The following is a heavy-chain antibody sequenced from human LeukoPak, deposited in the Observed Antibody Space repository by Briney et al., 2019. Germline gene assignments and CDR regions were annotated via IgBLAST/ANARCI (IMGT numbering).Heavy chain of an antibody. CDR1: GYTFTSYD. J-gene: IGHJ4*02. CDR2: INPSGGST. CDR3: AAIFGVVRPIDY. V-gene: IGHV1-46*01. D-gene: IGHD3-3*01. Sequence: GASVKVSCKASGYTFTSYDINWVRQAPGQGLEWMGIINPSGGSTSYAQKFQGRVTMTRDTSTSTVYMELSSLRSEDTAVYYCAAIFGVVRPIDYWGQGTLVTVSS.